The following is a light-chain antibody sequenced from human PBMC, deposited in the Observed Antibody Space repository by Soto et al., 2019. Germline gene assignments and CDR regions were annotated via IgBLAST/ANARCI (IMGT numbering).Light chain of an antibody. V-gene: IGKV1-16*01. Sequence: RLTRPPSSLLPSVEERVPLPCRASQDIGDYLTWFQQKPGKAPQHLIHAASNLQRGVPSRFSGSGSGTEFTLTISSLQPEDFATYYCQHSNSYPQAFGQGTKVDIK. J-gene: IGKJ1*01. CDR1: QDIGDY. CDR2: AAS. CDR3: QHSNSYPQA.